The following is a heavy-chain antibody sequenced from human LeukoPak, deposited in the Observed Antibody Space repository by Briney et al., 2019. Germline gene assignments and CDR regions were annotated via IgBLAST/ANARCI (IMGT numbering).Heavy chain of an antibody. CDR3: AKDSSRGDYYYYYMDV. CDR1: GFTLSSYA. CDR2: ISGSGGST. J-gene: IGHJ6*03. Sequence: PGGSLRLSCAASGFTLSSYAMSWVRQAPGKGLEWVSAISGSGGSTYYADSVKGRFTISRDNSKNTLYLQMNSLRAEDTAVYYCAKDSSRGDYYYYYMDVWGKGTTVTVSS. V-gene: IGHV3-23*01.